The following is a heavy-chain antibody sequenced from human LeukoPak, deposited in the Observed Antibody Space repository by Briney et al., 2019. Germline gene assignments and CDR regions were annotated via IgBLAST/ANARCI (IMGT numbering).Heavy chain of an antibody. Sequence: SETLSLTCTVSGGSISSSSYYWGWIRQPPGKGLEWIGTMYYSGSTYYNPSLKSRVTISVDTSKNQFSLKLSSVTAADTAVYYCAGDTAMVTGNYYYYYMDVWGKGTTVTVSS. J-gene: IGHJ6*03. D-gene: IGHD5-18*01. CDR2: MYYSGST. V-gene: IGHV4-39*07. CDR3: AGDTAMVTGNYYYYYMDV. CDR1: GGSISSSSYY.